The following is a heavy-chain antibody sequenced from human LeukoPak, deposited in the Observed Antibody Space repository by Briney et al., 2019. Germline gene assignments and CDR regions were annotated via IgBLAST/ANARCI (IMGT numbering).Heavy chain of an antibody. Sequence: KSGGSLRLSCAASGFNFSTFTMNWVRQAPGKGLEWVSSITSRSSFIYYADSVKGRFTISRDNPKNSLFLQMNSLRAEDTALYYCVGDRGDHWGQGTLVTVSS. CDR2: ITSRSSFI. J-gene: IGHJ5*02. D-gene: IGHD5-24*01. CDR3: VGDRGDH. V-gene: IGHV3-21*01. CDR1: GFNFSTFT.